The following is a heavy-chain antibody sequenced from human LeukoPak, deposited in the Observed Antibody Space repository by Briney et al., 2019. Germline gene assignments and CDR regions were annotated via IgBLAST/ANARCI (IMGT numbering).Heavy chain of an antibody. V-gene: IGHV3-21*01. CDR2: ISSSSSYI. CDR1: GFTLSSYS. CDR3: ARGLLGSHDDWFDP. Sequence: GGSLRLSCAASGFTLSSYSMNWVRQAPGKGLEWVSSISSSSSYIYYADSVKGRFTISRDNAKNSLYLQMNSLRAEDTAVYYCARGLLGSHDDWFDPWGHGTLVTVSS. D-gene: IGHD2-21*01. J-gene: IGHJ5*02.